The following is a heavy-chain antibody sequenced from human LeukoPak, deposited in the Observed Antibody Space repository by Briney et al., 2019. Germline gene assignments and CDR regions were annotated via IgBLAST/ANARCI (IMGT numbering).Heavy chain of an antibody. CDR3: ARERGYSYGPPYYYYYGMDV. Sequence: GGSLRLSCAASGFTFSSYSMNWVRQAPGKGLEWVSSISSSSSYIYYADSVKGRFTISRDNAKNSLYLQMNSLRAEDTAAYYCARERGYSYGPPYYYYYGMDVWGQGTTVTVSS. V-gene: IGHV3-21*01. CDR2: ISSSSSYI. J-gene: IGHJ6*02. D-gene: IGHD5-18*01. CDR1: GFTFSSYS.